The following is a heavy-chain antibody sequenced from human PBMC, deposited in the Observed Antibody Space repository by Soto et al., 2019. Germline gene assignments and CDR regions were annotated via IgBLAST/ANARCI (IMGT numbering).Heavy chain of an antibody. CDR1: GFSFSTSG. J-gene: IGHJ6*02. Sequence: SVKVSCKASGFSFSTSGVHWVRQAREQRLEWIGWIVVGTGQTNYAQKFQERVTITADESTSTAYMELSSLRSEDTAVYYCASPQGYYYYGMDVWGQGTTVTVSS. CDR3: ASPQGYYYYGMDV. V-gene: IGHV1-58*01. CDR2: IVVGTGQT.